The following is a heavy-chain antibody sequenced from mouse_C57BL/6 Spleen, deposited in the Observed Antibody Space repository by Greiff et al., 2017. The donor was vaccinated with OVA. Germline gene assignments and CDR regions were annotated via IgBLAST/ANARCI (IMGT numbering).Heavy chain of an antibody. CDR2: IDPENGDT. D-gene: IGHD1-1*01. J-gene: IGHJ3*01. V-gene: IGHV14-4*01. CDR1: GFNIKDDY. CDR3: TTTYGAY. Sequence: VQLQQSGAELVRPGASVKLSCTASGFNIKDDYMHWVKQRPEQGLEWIGWIDPENGDTEYASKFQGKATITADTSSNTAYLQLSSLTSGDTAVYYCTTTYGAYWGQGTLVTVSA.